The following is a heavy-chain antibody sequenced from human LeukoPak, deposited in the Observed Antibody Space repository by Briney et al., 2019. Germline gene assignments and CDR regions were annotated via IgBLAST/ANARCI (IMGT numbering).Heavy chain of an antibody. V-gene: IGHV4-31*03. Sequence: SQTLSLTCTVSGGSISSSGYYWRWIRQHPGKGLEWIGYIHYSGSTYYRPSLKSRITISVDTSKNQFSLKLSSVTAADTAVYYCARGRNYYGSGSYSYWGQGTLVTVSS. CDR2: IHYSGST. J-gene: IGHJ4*02. CDR1: GGSISSSGYY. CDR3: ARGRNYYGSGSYSY. D-gene: IGHD3-10*01.